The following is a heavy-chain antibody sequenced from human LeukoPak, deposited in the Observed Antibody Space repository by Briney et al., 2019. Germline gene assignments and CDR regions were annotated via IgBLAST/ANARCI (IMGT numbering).Heavy chain of an antibody. V-gene: IGHV7-4-1*02. CDR2: INTNTGNP. CDR3: ARDIVATIASWFDP. Sequence: ASVKVSCKASGYTFTSYAMNWVRQAPGQGLEWMGWINTNTGNPTYAQGFTGRFVFSLDTSVSTAYLQISSLKAEDTAVYYCARDIVATIASWFDPWGQGTLVTVSS. CDR1: GYTFTSYA. D-gene: IGHD5-12*01. J-gene: IGHJ5*02.